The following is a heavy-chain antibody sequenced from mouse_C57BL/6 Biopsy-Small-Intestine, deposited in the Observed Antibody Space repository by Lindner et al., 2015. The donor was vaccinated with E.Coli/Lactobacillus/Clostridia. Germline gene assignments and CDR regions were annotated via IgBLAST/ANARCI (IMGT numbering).Heavy chain of an antibody. CDR1: GFTFSDYG. CDR3: ARPHYYAMDY. CDR2: ISSGSSTI. J-gene: IGHJ4*01. Sequence: VQLQESGGGLVKPGGSLKLSCAASGFTFSDYGMHWVRQAPEEGLEWVAYISSGSSTIYYADTVKGRFTISRDNAKNTLFLQMTSLRSEDTAMYYCARPHYYAMDYWGQGTSVTVSS. V-gene: IGHV5-17*01.